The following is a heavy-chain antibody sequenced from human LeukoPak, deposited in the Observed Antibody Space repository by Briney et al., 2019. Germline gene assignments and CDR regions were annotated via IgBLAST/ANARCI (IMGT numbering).Heavy chain of an antibody. CDR2: INYSGST. V-gene: IGHV4-34*01. CDR3: ARVGGGIVVVPAARRPAPYFDY. J-gene: IGHJ4*02. D-gene: IGHD2-2*01. CDR1: GGSFSGNY. Sequence: SQTLSLTCAVYGGSFSGNYWSWIRQPPGKGLEWIGEINYSGSTNYNPSLKSRVTISVDTSKNQFSLKLSSVTAADTAVYYCARVGGGIVVVPAARRPAPYFDYWGQGNLVTVSS.